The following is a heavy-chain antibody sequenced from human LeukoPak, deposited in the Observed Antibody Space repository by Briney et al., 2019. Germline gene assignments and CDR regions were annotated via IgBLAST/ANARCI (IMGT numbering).Heavy chain of an antibody. J-gene: IGHJ4*02. Sequence: GGSLRLSCAASGFTFSSYSMNWVRQAPGKGLEWVSSISSSSSYIYYADSVKGRFIISRDNAKNSLYLQMNSLRAEDTAVYYCARDRLYYYDSSGYLGTFDYWGQGTLVTVSS. CDR3: ARDRLYYYDSSGYLGTFDY. CDR1: GFTFSSYS. D-gene: IGHD3-22*01. V-gene: IGHV3-21*01. CDR2: ISSSSSYI.